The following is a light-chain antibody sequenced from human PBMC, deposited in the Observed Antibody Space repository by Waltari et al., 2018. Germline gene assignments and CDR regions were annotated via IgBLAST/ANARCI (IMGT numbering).Light chain of an antibody. CDR1: ALPRQY. V-gene: IGLV3-25*03. Sequence: SSELTQPLSVSVSPGQTAKITCPGDALPRQYVYWYQQKPGQAPVLLIYKDSERPSGIPERFSGSSSGTIVTLTISGVQAEDEADYYCQSADTSDTWLFGGGTKLTVL. CDR2: KDS. CDR3: QSADTSDTWL. J-gene: IGLJ3*02.